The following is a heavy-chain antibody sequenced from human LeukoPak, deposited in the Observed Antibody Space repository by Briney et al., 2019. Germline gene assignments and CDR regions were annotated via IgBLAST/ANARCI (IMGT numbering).Heavy chain of an antibody. CDR1: RFTFSNNA. CDR2: NSISGDGT. Sequence: PGGSLRLSCAAYRFTFSNNAMGWVAPAQGKGRVWFSANSISGDGTYYADSVKGRFTISRDNAKNTLYLQVNSLRVEDTAVYYWAKGDRDSSWSYWGQGTLVTVSP. CDR3: AKGDRDSSWSY. D-gene: IGHD6-13*01. V-gene: IGHV3-23*01. J-gene: IGHJ4*02.